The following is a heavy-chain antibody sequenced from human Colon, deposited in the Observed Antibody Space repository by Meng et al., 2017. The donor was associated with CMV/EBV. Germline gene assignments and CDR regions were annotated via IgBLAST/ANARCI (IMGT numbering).Heavy chain of an antibody. J-gene: IGHJ5*02. D-gene: IGHD4/OR15-4a*01. CDR3: AKHVAGPNKGWFDP. V-gene: IGHV3-7*03. CDR1: GFSFSDYW. Sequence: GESLKISCAASGFSFSDYWVTWVRQRPGKGLELVANMSPAENEYSYGDSVEGRFTMSRDNSKNTVYLQMNNLRAEDTALYYCAKHVAGPNKGWFDPWGQGTLVTVSS. CDR2: MSPAENEY.